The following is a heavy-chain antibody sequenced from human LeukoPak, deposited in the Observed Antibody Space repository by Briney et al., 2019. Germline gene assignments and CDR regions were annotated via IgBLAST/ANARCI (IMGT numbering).Heavy chain of an antibody. CDR2: FDPEDGET. Sequence: SVKVSCKVSGYTLTELSMHWVRQAPGKGLEWRGGFDPEDGETIYAQKFQGRVTMTEDTSTDTAYMELRSLSSEDTAVYYCATDAELRGNWFDPWGQGTLVTVSS. V-gene: IGHV1-24*01. J-gene: IGHJ5*02. CDR3: ATDAELRGNWFDP. CDR1: GYTLTELS. D-gene: IGHD1-26*01.